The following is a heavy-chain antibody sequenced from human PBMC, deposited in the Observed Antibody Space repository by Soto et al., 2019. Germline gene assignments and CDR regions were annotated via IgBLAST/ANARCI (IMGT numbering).Heavy chain of an antibody. J-gene: IGHJ5*02. CDR1: GGSISSGGYY. Sequence: QVQLQESGPGLVKPSQTLSLTCTVSGGSISSGGYYWSWIRQHPGKGLEWIGYIYYSGSTYYNPYRXSLVTISVDTXXNXFXPKLSCVTAADTAVYYCARDSSYDSSGYYQYNWFDPWGQGTLVTVSS. CDR3: ARDSSYDSSGYYQYNWFDP. V-gene: IGHV4-31*01. CDR2: IYYSGST. D-gene: IGHD3-22*01.